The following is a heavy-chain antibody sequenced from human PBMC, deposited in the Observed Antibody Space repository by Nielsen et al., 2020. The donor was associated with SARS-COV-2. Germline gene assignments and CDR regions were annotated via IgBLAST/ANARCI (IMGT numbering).Heavy chain of an antibody. CDR1: GGSISSSSYY. CDR3: AGGTGAAGTDY. J-gene: IGHJ4*02. CDR2: IYYSGST. V-gene: IGHV4-61*05. Sequence: SETLSLTCTVSGGSISSSSYYWGWIRQPPGKGLEWIGYIYYSGSTNYNPSLKSRVTISVDTSKNHFSLKLTAVTAADTAVYYCAGGTGAAGTDYWGQGTLVTVSS. D-gene: IGHD6-13*01.